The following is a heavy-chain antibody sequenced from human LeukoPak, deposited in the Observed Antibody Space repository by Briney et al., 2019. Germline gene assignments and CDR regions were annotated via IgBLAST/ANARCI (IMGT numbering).Heavy chain of an antibody. CDR1: GGSFSGDY. Sequence: SETLSLTCAVYGGSFSGDYWSWIRQPPGKGLEWIGQINHSGSTNYNPSLKSRVTISVDTSKNQFSLKLSSVTAADTAVYYCARVRYGGYVPAYWGQGTLVTVSS. J-gene: IGHJ4*02. CDR2: INHSGST. D-gene: IGHD5-12*01. V-gene: IGHV4-34*01. CDR3: ARVRYGGYVPAY.